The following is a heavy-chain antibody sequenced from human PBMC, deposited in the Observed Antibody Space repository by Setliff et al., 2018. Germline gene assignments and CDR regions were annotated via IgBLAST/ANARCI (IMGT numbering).Heavy chain of an antibody. V-gene: IGHV3-15*07. CDR2: VTAGGTT. J-gene: IGHJ4*01. CDR3: ATSTIITYYFDY. D-gene: IGHD4-4*01. Sequence: PGGSLRLSCAASASGFAFSSIWMNWVRQAPGKGLEWVGRVTAGGTTNYAAPVKGRFTISRDDSKDTLYLQMKSLRAEDTGIYYCATSTIITYYFDYWGHGTLVTVSS. CDR1: GFAFSSIW.